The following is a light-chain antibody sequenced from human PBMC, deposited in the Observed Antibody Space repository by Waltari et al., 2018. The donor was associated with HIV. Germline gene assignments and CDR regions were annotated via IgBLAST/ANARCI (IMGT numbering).Light chain of an antibody. Sequence: SYELTQPPSVSVSPGQTASITCTGDKWGDKYACWYQQEPGQSPVLVIYQDSKRPPGIPGRVSGSNYVNTATLTISGTQAMDEAGYYCQAWDSSTAVVFGGGTKLTVL. CDR3: QAWDSSTAVV. CDR2: QDS. V-gene: IGLV3-1*01. CDR1: KWGDKY. J-gene: IGLJ2*01.